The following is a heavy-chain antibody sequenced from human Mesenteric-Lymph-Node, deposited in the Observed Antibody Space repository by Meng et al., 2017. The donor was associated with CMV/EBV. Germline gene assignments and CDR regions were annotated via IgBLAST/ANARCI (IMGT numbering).Heavy chain of an antibody. V-gene: IGHV3-53*01. D-gene: IGHD3-16*01. CDR3: ARDGGGWLDY. J-gene: IGHJ4*02. CDR1: GFTFSSHW. Sequence: GESLKISRAASGFTFSSHWMSWVRQAPGKGLEVFFIYTGGSTYYANSVKGRFTFSRDNSKNTVHLQMNSLRIEDTAVYHCARDGGGWLDYWGQGTLVTVSS. CDR2: IYTGGST.